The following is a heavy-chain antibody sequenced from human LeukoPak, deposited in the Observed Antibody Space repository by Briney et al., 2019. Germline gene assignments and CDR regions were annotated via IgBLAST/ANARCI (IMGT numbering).Heavy chain of an antibody. CDR1: GFTFSGSG. D-gene: IGHD1-14*01. CDR2: IGSDGDST. Sequence: GGSLRLSCAASGFTFSGSGMHWVRQAPGKGLEHVSTIGSDGDSTYYADSVKDRFTISRDNSKNALYLQMTSLRPEDSAVYYCVSPVFINYWGQGTLVTVSS. CDR3: VSPVFINY. V-gene: IGHV3-64D*06. J-gene: IGHJ4*01.